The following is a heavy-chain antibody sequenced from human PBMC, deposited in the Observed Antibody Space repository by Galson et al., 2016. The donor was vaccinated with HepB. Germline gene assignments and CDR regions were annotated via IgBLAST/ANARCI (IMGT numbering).Heavy chain of an antibody. CDR1: NYTFRRYG. D-gene: IGHD5/OR15-5a*01. J-gene: IGHJ2*01. CDR2: ISGYNGNT. V-gene: IGHV1-18*01. CDR3: ARVSTIDNWYFDL. Sequence: SVKVSCKASNYTFRRYGISWVRQAPGQGLEWMGWISGYNGNTNYAQKFQGRVTMTTDTSTSNADMEVRSLRSDDTAVYFCARVSTIDNWYFDLWGRGTLIIVSS.